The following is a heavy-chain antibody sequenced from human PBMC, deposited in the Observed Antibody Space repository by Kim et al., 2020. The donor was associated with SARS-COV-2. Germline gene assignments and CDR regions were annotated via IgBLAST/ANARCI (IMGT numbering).Heavy chain of an antibody. CDR3: ARELSGPNWFDP. Sequence: GGSLRLSCAASGFTFSSYSMNWVRQAPGKGLEWVSSISSRITYVFYADSVRGRFTVSRDNAKNSLYLQMNSLRAEDTAVYYCARELSGPNWFDPWGQGTPVTVSS. D-gene: IGHD1-26*01. CDR2: ISSRITYV. CDR1: GFTFSSYS. V-gene: IGHV3-21*04. J-gene: IGHJ5*02.